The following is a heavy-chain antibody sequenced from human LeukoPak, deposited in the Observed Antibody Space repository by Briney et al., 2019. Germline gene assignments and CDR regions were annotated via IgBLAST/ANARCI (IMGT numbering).Heavy chain of an antibody. CDR3: ARVHSSGWYYFDY. J-gene: IGHJ4*02. Sequence: SETLSLTCTVSGGSISSYYWIWIRQPAGKGLEWIGRIYTSGSTNYNPSLKSRVTMSVDTSKNQFSLKLSSVTAADTAVYYCARVHSSGWYYFDYWGQGTLVTVSS. CDR2: IYTSGST. V-gene: IGHV4-4*07. CDR1: GGSISSYY. D-gene: IGHD6-19*01.